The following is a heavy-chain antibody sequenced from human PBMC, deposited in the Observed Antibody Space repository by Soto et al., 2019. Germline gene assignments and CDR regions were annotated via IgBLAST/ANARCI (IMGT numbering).Heavy chain of an antibody. D-gene: IGHD3-10*01. CDR3: ARDGYGRYYYGSGSYSKPYYFDY. CDR1: GFTFSSYG. Sequence: QVQLVESGGGVVQPGRSLRLSCAASGFTFSSYGMHWVRQAPGKGLEWVAVIWYDGSNKYYADSVKGRFTISRDNSKNTLYLQMNSLRAEDTAVYYCARDGYGRYYYGSGSYSKPYYFDYWGQGTLVTVSS. CDR2: IWYDGSNK. J-gene: IGHJ4*02. V-gene: IGHV3-33*01.